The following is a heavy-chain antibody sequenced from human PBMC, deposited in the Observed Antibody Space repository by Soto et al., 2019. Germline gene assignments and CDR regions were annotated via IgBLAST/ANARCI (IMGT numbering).Heavy chain of an antibody. CDR2: INSDGSST. J-gene: IGHJ4*02. CDR1: GFTFSSYW. D-gene: IGHD5-12*01. CDR3: ARAATITPDVFDY. V-gene: IGHV3-74*01. Sequence: GGSLRLSCAASGFTFSSYWMHWVRQAPGKGLVWVSRINSDGSSTSYADSVKGRFTISRDNAKNTLYLQMNSLRAEDTAVYYCARAATITPDVFDYWGQGTLVTVSS.